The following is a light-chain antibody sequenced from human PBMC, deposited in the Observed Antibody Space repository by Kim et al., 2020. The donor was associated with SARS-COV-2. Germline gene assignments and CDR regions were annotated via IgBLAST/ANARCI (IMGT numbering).Light chain of an antibody. CDR2: GND. Sequence: SSELTQDPAVSVALGQTVRITCKGDSLRSYSASWYQQKPGQAPVLLIYGNDKRPSGIPDRFSGSSSTNTASLTITGAQAEDETDYYCSSRDSSGYRLVFGGGTQLTVL. J-gene: IGLJ3*02. CDR3: SSRDSSGYRLV. CDR1: SLRSYS. V-gene: IGLV3-19*01.